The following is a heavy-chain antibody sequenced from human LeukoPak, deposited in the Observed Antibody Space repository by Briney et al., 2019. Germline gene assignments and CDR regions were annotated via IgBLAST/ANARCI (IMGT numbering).Heavy chain of an antibody. Sequence: ASVKVSCKASGYTFSSYSLSWVRQAPGQGLEWMGWVCTYKSDTNYAQNLQGRVTMTTDTSTSTAYMELRNLSSDDTAVYYCARTMTTGTTHGELDFWGQGTLVTVSS. D-gene: IGHD4-17*01. V-gene: IGHV1-18*01. CDR1: GYTFSSYS. CDR2: VCTYKSDT. J-gene: IGHJ4*02. CDR3: ARTMTTGTTHGELDF.